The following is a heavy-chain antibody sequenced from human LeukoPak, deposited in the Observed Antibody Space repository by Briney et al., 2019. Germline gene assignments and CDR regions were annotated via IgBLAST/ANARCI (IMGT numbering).Heavy chain of an antibody. J-gene: IGHJ4*02. CDR1: GFTFSSYW. CDR2: INSHGSTT. V-gene: IGHV3-74*01. Sequence: PGGSLRLSCAASGFTFSSYWMHWVRQPPGKGLVWVSCINSHGSTTSYADSVKGRFTISRDNAKNSLYLQMNSLRAEDTAVYYCASIPGYSSSFDAWGQGTLVTVSS. CDR3: ASIPGYSSSFDA. D-gene: IGHD6-13*01.